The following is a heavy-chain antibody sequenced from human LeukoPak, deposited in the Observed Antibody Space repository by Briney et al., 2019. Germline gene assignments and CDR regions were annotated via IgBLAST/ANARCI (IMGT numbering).Heavy chain of an antibody. CDR1: GYTFTDYA. V-gene: IGHV1-3*01. CDR3: ARDWGYQLIAY. Sequence: ASVKVSCKASGYTFTDYAVHWVRQAPGQRFEWMGCINCGNGKTRYSQNFQGRVTITRDTSASTSYMELNSLRSEDTAVYYCARDWGYQLIAYWGQGTLVTVSS. CDR2: INCGNGKT. J-gene: IGHJ4*02. D-gene: IGHD2-2*01.